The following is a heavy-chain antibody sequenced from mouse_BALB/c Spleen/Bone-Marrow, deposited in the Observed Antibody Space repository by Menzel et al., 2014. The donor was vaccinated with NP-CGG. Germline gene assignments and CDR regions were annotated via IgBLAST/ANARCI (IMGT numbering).Heavy chain of an antibody. CDR2: IHYSGST. CDR3: ARPGNYDSTLAY. CDR1: GYSITSGYS. J-gene: IGHJ3*01. D-gene: IGHD2-4*01. Sequence: ESGPDLVKPSQSLSLTCTVTGYSITSGYSWHWIRQSPGNKLEWMGYIHYSGSTNYNPSLKSRISITRDTSKNQFFLQLNSVTTEDTATYYCARPGNYDSTLAYWGQGTLVTVSA. V-gene: IGHV3-1*02.